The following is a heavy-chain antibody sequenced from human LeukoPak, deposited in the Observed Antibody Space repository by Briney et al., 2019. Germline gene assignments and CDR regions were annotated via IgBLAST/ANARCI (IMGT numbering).Heavy chain of an antibody. D-gene: IGHD3-3*01. CDR2: IYYSGST. V-gene: IGHV4-59*01. Sequence: SETLSLTCAVYGGSFSGYYWSWIRQPPGKGLEWIRYIYYSGSTNYNPSLKSRVTISVDASKNQFSLKLSSVTAAVTAVYYCARVVSGGSGYYRRGMVGPPSIYDYWGQGTLVTVSS. J-gene: IGHJ4*02. CDR3: ARVVSGGSGYYRRGMVGPPSIYDY. CDR1: GGSFSGYY.